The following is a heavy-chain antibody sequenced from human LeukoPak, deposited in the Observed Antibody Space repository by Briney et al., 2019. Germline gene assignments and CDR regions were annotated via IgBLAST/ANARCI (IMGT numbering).Heavy chain of an antibody. D-gene: IGHD3-10*01. CDR1: GFTLSTYW. J-gene: IGHJ1*01. CDR3: GGGGSGRRLFWIE. CDR2: IKRDGSDK. V-gene: IGHV3-7*03. Sequence: GGSLRLSCSASGFTLSTYWMTWVRQAPGKGPEWVANIKRDGSDKYYVGSVKGRFTISRDNAKNSLYLQMNSLTVEDTAVYLWGGGGSGRRLFWIEWGQGALVT.